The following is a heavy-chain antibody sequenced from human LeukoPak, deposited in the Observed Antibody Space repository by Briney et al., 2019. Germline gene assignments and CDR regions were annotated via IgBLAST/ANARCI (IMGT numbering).Heavy chain of an antibody. D-gene: IGHD2-2*01. CDR1: GGSISSGGYY. Sequence: SQTLSLTCTVSGGSISSGGYYWSWIRQHPGKGLEWIGYIYYSGSTYYNPSLKSRVTISVDTSKNQFSLKLSSVTAADTAVYCCARGYCSSTSCSKNWFDPWGQGTLVTVSS. CDR2: IYYSGST. J-gene: IGHJ5*02. V-gene: IGHV4-31*03. CDR3: ARGYCSSTSCSKNWFDP.